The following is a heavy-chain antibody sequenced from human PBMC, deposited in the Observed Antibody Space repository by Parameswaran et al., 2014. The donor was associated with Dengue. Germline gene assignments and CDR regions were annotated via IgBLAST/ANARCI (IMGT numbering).Heavy chain of an antibody. J-gene: IGHJ4*02. D-gene: IGHD6-6*01. CDR2: FDLKMVK. V-gene: IGHV1-24*01. Sequence: WVRQAPGQGLEWMGGFDLKMVKQSNAQKFQGRVTMTEDTSTDTAYMELSSLRSEDTAVYYCATGIGEAARPFPFDYWGQGTLGTVSS. CDR3: ATGIGEAARPFPFDY.